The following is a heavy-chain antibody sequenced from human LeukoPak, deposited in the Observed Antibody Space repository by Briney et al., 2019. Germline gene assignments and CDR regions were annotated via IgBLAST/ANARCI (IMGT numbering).Heavy chain of an antibody. J-gene: IGHJ4*02. CDR1: GFTFRRYS. CDR3: ATVTYYYDSSGYYYPNYFYY. D-gene: IGHD3-22*01. Sequence: GGSLRLSLVASGFTFRRYSMHWVRQAPGKGLEWVSSFSSISRNIYYADSLKGGFTISRHNPKHPLYLQMNSLRAEDTAVYYCATVTYYYDSSGYYYPNYFYYWGEGTLVSVSS. V-gene: IGHV3-21*01. CDR2: FSSISRNI.